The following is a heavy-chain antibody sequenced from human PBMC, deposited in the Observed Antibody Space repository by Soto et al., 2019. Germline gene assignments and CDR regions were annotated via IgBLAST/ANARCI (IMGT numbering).Heavy chain of an antibody. Sequence: SLRLSCAASGFTFTNYPMYWVRQAPGKGLDWVTVISSDGSNKYYVDSVKGRFTISRDNSRNTLYLQMNSLRTEDTAVYYCARDSQSGQFYYGSGSTDVWGQGTTVTVSS. CDR1: GFTFTNYP. CDR3: ARDSQSGQFYYGSGSTDV. D-gene: IGHD3-10*01. V-gene: IGHV3-30-3*01. CDR2: ISSDGSNK. J-gene: IGHJ6*02.